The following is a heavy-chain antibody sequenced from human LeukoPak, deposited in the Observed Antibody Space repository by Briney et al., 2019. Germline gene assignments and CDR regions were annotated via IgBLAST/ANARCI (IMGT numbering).Heavy chain of an antibody. CDR3: ARVLPVPYLLDS. CDR1: GHSTTRGYY. Sequence: SETLSLTCDISGHSTTRGYYWAWFRQSPGKGPEWIATFFQSQKSFYNASLESRDIMSLDTSKSQFSLNLTSVTAADTAVYYCARVLPVPYLLDSWGQGTHVTVSS. CDR2: FFQSQKS. J-gene: IGHJ4*02. V-gene: IGHV4-38-2*01. D-gene: IGHD3-10*02.